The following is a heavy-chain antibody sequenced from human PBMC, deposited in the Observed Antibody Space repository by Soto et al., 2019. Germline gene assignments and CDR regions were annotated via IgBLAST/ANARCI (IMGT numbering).Heavy chain of an antibody. J-gene: IGHJ4*02. CDR3: SRTDTVGYYPY. D-gene: IGHD3-3*01. Sequence: SETLSLTCAVSGDSIISVYHWAWIRQPPEKGLEGGARIFHTGTTYYTPSLTSPVTISVDTSTNQYSLKLTSVTAADSAVYYCSRTDTVGYYPYFGQGTLVTVSS. CDR1: GDSIISVYH. CDR2: IFHTGTT. V-gene: IGHV4-38-2*01.